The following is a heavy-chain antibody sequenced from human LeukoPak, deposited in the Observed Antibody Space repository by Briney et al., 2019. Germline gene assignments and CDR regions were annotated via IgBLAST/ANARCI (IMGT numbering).Heavy chain of an antibody. CDR1: GGSISSSNW. V-gene: IGHV4-4*02. CDR2: IYHSGST. D-gene: IGHD2-2*01. Sequence: SETLSLTCAVSGGSISSSNWWSWVRQPPGKGLEWIGEIYHSGSTNYNPSLKSRVTISVDKSKYQFSLKLTSVTAADTAVYYCASSSSTSVEALYWGQGTLVTVSS. J-gene: IGHJ4*02. CDR3: ASSSSTSVEALY.